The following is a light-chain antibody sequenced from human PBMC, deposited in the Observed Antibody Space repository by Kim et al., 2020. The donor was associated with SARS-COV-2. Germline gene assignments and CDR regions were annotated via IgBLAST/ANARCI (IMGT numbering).Light chain of an antibody. J-gene: IGLJ3*02. CDR2: DVS. CDR1: SSDVGGYNY. Sequence: GQSSTIACTGTSSDVGGYNYVSWYQQHPGKAPKLMIYDVSKRPSGVSDRFSGSKSGNTASLTISGLQADDEADYYCSSYTSSSTWVFGGGTQLTVL. CDR3: SSYTSSSTWV. V-gene: IGLV2-14*04.